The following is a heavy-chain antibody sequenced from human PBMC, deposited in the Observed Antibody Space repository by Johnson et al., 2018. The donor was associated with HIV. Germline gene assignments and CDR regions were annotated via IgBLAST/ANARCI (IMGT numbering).Heavy chain of an antibody. J-gene: IGHJ3*02. CDR2: IYSGGST. D-gene: IGHD3-22*01. CDR1: GFTVSSNY. CDR3: ARPSYYDSSGSRAFDI. Sequence: QLVESGGGLVQPGGSLRLSCAASGFTVSSNYMSWVRQAPGKGLEWVSVIYSGGSTYYADSVKGRFTISRDNSKNTLYLQMNSLRAEDTAVYYCARPSYYDSSGSRAFDIWGQGTMVTVSS. V-gene: IGHV3-66*01.